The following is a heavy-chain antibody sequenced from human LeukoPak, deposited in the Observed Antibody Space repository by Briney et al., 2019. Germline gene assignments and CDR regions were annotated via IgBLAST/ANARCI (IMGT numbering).Heavy chain of an antibody. CDR3: ARDSCSGNSCDRESQFDS. CDR1: GGSISNYF. D-gene: IGHD2-15*01. Sequence: SETLSLTCIVSGGSISNYFWSWIRQPAGKGLEWIGRIYSSGSTSYSPSLRSRVTMSVDTSKNQFSLKLSYVTAADTAVYYCARDSCSGNSCDRESQFDSSGQGTLVTVSS. V-gene: IGHV4-4*07. CDR2: IYSSGST. J-gene: IGHJ4*02.